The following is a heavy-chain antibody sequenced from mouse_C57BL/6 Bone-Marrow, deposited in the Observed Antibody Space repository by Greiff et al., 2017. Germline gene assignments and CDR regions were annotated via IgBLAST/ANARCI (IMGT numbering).Heavy chain of an antibody. D-gene: IGHD1-1*01. CDR3: ARSEVFYYGSSSPFDY. Sequence: QVQLQQPGAELVRPGTSVKLSCKASGYTFTSYWMHWVKQRPGQGLEWIGVIDPSDSYTNYNQKFKGKATLTVDTSSSTAYMQLSSLTSEDSAVYYCARSEVFYYGSSSPFDYWGQGTTLTVSS. J-gene: IGHJ2*01. CDR1: GYTFTSYW. V-gene: IGHV1-59*01. CDR2: IDPSDSYT.